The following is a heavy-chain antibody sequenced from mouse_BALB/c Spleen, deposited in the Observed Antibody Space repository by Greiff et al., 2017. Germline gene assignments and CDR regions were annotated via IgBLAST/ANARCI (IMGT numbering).Heavy chain of an antibody. CDR1: GFAFSSYD. CDR3: ARPAYYGKPPAY. Sequence: EVKVVESGGGLVKPGGSLKLSCAASGFAFSSYDMSWVRQTPEKRLEWVAYISSGGGSTYYPDTVKGRFTISRDNAKNTLYLQMSSLKSEDTAMYYCARPAYYGKPPAYWGQGTLVTVSA. D-gene: IGHD2-10*01. V-gene: IGHV5-12-1*01. J-gene: IGHJ3*01. CDR2: ISSGGGST.